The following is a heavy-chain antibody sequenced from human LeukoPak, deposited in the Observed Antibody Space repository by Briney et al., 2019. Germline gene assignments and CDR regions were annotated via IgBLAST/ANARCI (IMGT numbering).Heavy chain of an antibody. D-gene: IGHD1-26*01. J-gene: IGHJ4*02. Sequence: QAGGSLRLSCEASGFTFSNYWMSWVRRAPGKGLEWVANIKYDGSEKYYVDSVKGRFTISRDNGKNSLYVQMNSLSVEDTAVYYCAKDRSGSYSQGLDYWGQGTLVTVSS. CDR1: GFTFSNYW. V-gene: IGHV3-7*01. CDR2: IKYDGSEK. CDR3: AKDRSGSYSQGLDY.